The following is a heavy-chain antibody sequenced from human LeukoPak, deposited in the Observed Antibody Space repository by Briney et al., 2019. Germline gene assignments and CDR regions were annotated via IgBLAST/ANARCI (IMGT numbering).Heavy chain of an antibody. V-gene: IGHV1-69*04. Sequence: GASVTVSCKASGGTFSSYAISWVRQAPGQGLEWMGRIIPILGIANYAQKFQGRVTITADKSTSTAYMELSSLRSEDTAVYYCARDMVVPAAARGGASGMDVWGQGTTVTVSS. CDR2: IIPILGIA. J-gene: IGHJ6*02. CDR3: ARDMVVPAAARGGASGMDV. CDR1: GGTFSSYA. D-gene: IGHD2-2*01.